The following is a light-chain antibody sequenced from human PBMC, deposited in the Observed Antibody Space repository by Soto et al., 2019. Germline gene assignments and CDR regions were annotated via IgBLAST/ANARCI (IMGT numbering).Light chain of an antibody. Sequence: GVSLSAVTVSVTTGERATLSCRAGQGVTTNFASYQQKSGQSPRLLIYDVSIRATGVPARLSGTVSEADFTLTISGLQSEDSAVYFCQQYGRSSWTFGQG. CDR1: QGVTTN. J-gene: IGKJ1*01. V-gene: IGKV3-15*01. CDR3: QQYGRSSWT. CDR2: DVS.